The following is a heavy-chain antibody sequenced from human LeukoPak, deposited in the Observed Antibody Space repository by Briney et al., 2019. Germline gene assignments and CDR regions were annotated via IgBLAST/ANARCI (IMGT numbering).Heavy chain of an antibody. J-gene: IGHJ6*02. V-gene: IGHV4-59*08. CDR3: ARTVTGRSPYYYGMDV. Sequence: SETLSLTCTVSGGSISSYYWSWIRQPPGKGLEWIGYIYYSGSTNYNPSLKSRVTISVDTSKNQFSLKLSSVTAADTAVYYCARTVTGRSPYYYGMDVWGQGTTVTVSS. D-gene: IGHD4-11*01. CDR2: IYYSGST. CDR1: GGSISSYY.